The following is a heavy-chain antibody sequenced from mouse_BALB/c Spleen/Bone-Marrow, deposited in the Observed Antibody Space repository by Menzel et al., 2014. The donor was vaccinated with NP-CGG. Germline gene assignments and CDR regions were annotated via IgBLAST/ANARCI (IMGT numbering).Heavy chain of an antibody. CDR1: GFNIKDTY. V-gene: IGHV14-3*02. J-gene: IGHJ3*01. Sequence: EVQLQQSGAELVKPGASVKLSCTASGFNIKDTYMHWVKQRPEQGLEWIGRIDPANGNTKYDPKFQGKATITADTSSNTAYLQLSGLPSEDTAVYYCANYYYGSSLFAYWGQGTLVTVSA. D-gene: IGHD1-1*01. CDR2: IDPANGNT. CDR3: ANYYYGSSLFAY.